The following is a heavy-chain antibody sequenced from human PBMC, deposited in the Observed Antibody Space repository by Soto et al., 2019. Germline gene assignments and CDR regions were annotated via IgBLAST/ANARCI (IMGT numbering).Heavy chain of an antibody. J-gene: IGHJ2*01. V-gene: IGHV1-46*01. CDR2: INPGGGST. CDR3: ARGGNGDNVGYWYFDL. Sequence: QVQLVQSGAEVKKPGASVEVSCKASGYTFTTYYIHWVRHAPGQGLEWMGVINPGGGSTKYAQKFQDRVTMTSDTSTSTVSMDLSSMRSEDTAVYFCARGGNGDNVGYWYFDLWGRGTQVTVSP. D-gene: IGHD4-17*01. CDR1: GYTFTTYY.